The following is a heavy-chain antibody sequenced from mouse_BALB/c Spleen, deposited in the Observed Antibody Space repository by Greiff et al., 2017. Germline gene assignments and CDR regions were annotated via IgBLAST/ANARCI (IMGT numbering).Heavy chain of an antibody. Sequence: EVKLVESGGGLVKPGGSLKLSCAASGFTFSDYYMYWVRQTPEKRLEWVATISDGGSYTYYPDSVKGRFTISRDNAKNNLYLQMSSLKSEDTAMYYCARGGGFYDAWFAYWGQGTLVTVSA. CDR3: ARGGGFYDAWFAY. J-gene: IGHJ3*01. V-gene: IGHV5-4*02. CDR1: GFTFSDYY. CDR2: ISDGGSYT. D-gene: IGHD2-3*01.